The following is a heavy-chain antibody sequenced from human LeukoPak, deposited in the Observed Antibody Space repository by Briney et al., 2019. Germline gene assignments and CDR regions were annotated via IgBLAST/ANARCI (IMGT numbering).Heavy chain of an antibody. CDR2: TSSDLNVK. CDR1: GFTFRNYV. D-gene: IGHD3-10*01. J-gene: IGHJ4*02. V-gene: IGHV3-30-3*01. CDR3: AREGYYGSGSPPSLYIDY. Sequence: GGSLRLSCAASGFTFRNYVIHWVRQAPGKGLEWVAVTSSDLNVKLYADSVKGRFTISRDNSRSTLYLQMNSLRPEDTAIYYCAREGYYGSGSPPSLYIDYWGQGTLVTVSS.